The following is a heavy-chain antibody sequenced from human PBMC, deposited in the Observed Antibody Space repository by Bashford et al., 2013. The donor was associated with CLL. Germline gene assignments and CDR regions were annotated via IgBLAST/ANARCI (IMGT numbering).Heavy chain of an antibody. J-gene: IGHJ6*01. D-gene: IGHD6-19*01. CDR1: GYSFTSYW. V-gene: IGHV5-51*01. CDR3: ARRIPSIAVAGNWMEDYYYYGMDV. Sequence: GESLKISCKGSGYSFTSYWIGWVRQMPGKGLEWMGIIYPGDSDTRYSPSFQGQVTISADKSISTAYLQWSSLKASDTAMYYCARRIPSIAVAGNWMEDYYYYGMDVWGPRATVTVS. CDR2: IYPGDSDT.